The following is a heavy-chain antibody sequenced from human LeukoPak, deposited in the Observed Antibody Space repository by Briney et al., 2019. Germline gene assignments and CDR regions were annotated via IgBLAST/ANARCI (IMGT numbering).Heavy chain of an antibody. CDR1: GFTFSSYA. V-gene: IGHV3-23*01. CDR3: AKDQLLRLWFGSQGAFDI. Sequence: PGGSLRLSCAASGFTFSSYAMSWVRQAPGKGLEWVSAISGSGGSTYYADSVKGRFTISRDNSKNTLYLQMNSLRAEDTAVYYCAKDQLLRLWFGSQGAFDIWGQGTMVTVSS. J-gene: IGHJ3*02. D-gene: IGHD3-10*01. CDR2: ISGSGGST.